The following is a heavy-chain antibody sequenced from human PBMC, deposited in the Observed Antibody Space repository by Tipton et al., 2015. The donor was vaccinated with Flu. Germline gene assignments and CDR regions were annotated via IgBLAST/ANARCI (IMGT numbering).Heavy chain of an antibody. CDR2: IWCDGSNK. Sequence: SLRLSCAASGFTFSSYGMHWVRQAPGKGLEWVAVIWCDGSNKYYADSVKGRFTISRDNSKNTLYLQMNSLRAEDTAVYYCAKGGGGDYYDSSGELDYWGQGTLVTVSS. V-gene: IGHV3-33*06. CDR1: GFTFSSYG. CDR3: AKGGGGDYYDSSGELDY. D-gene: IGHD3-22*01. J-gene: IGHJ4*02.